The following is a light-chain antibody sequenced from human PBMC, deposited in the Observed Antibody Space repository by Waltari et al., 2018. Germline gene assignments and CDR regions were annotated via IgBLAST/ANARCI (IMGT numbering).Light chain of an antibody. CDR1: DSDIGAYNY. CDR3: ISYTRRNTVI. CDR2: DVS. Sequence: QSALAQPASVSGSPGQSITISCTGTDSDIGAYNYVSWYQQHPGIAPKLLLYDVSDRPSGVSYRFSGSKSGKTASLTISGLQPEDAADYYCISYTRRNTVIFGGGTKLTVV. J-gene: IGLJ2*01. V-gene: IGLV2-14*03.